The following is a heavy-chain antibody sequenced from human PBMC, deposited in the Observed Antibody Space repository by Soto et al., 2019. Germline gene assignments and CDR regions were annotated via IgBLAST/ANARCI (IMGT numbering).Heavy chain of an antibody. J-gene: IGHJ3*01. CDR3: ATAGVSGPFAL. Sequence: PGGSVRLSCAASGCAVIGGARSCVRQAPWKGLEWVSSISVSVVSTYYADSGKGRLTISRANYKNTLYLQMNSLRAEDTAVYYCATAGVSGPFALWGQGTTLTVSS. V-gene: IGHV3-23*01. D-gene: IGHD2-21*01. CDR2: ISVSVVST. CDR1: GCAVIGGA.